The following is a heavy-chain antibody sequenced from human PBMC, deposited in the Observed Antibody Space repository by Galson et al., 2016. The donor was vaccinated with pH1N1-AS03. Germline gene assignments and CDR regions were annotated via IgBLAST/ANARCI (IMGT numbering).Heavy chain of an antibody. CDR1: GYIFTKYG. V-gene: IGHV1-18*01. CDR2: ISTYNGDT. J-gene: IGHJ6*02. D-gene: IGHD3-3*01. Sequence: SVKVSCKASGYIFTKYGISWVRQAPGEGLEWMGWISTYNGDTNYIQKFQGRVTMTTDTSTSTAYMELRSLRSDDTAIYYCARMFYDSWGGYDYYGMDVWGQGTTVTVSS. CDR3: ARMFYDSWGGYDYYGMDV.